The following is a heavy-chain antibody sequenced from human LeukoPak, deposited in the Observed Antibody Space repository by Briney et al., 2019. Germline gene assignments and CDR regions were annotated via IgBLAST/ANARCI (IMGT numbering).Heavy chain of an antibody. CDR3: ARVELGIPYYFDY. CDR1: GYSFTSYW. CDR2: IYPGDSDT. V-gene: IGHV5-51*01. D-gene: IGHD1-26*01. J-gene: IGHJ4*02. Sequence: GGCLKISCKGSGYSFTSYWIGWVRRMPGKGLVWMGFIYPGDSDTRYSPSFQGQVTISADKSISTAYLQWSSLKASDTAMYYCARVELGIPYYFDYWGQGTLVTVSS.